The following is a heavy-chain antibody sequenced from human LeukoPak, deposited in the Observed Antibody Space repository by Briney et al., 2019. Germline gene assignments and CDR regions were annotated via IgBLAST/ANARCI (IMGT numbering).Heavy chain of an antibody. CDR1: GFTFSSYS. CDR3: AKSASGYSSSWYCLDY. Sequence: PGGSLRLSCAASGFTFSSYSMNWVRQAPGKGLEWVSYISSSSSTIYYADSVKGRFTISRDNAKNTLYLQMNSLTTEDTAVYYCAKSASGYSSSWYCLDYWGQGTLVTVSS. J-gene: IGHJ4*02. D-gene: IGHD6-13*01. CDR2: ISSSSSTI. V-gene: IGHV3-48*01.